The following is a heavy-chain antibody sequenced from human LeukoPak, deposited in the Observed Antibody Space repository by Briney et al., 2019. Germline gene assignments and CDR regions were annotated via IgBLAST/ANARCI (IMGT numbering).Heavy chain of an antibody. CDR3: AHRDIYGDSPFDY. Sequence: TLPLTCTASGGSIGSFLWSCILQPPGKALEWLAHIYWDDYKHHSLSLRNRLTITKDTSKHQVVLTMTNMDPVDTGTYYCAHRDIYGDSPFDYWGQGTRVTVS. D-gene: IGHD4-17*01. J-gene: IGHJ4*02. V-gene: IGHV2-5*08. CDR1: GGSIGSFLW. CDR2: IYWDDYK.